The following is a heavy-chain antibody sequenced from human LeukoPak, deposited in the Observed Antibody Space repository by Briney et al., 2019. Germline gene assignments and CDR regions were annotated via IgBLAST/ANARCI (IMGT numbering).Heavy chain of an antibody. CDR2: IYYSGST. Sequence: PSQTLSFTRTVSGGSISSGGYYWSWIRQHPGKGLEWIGYIYYSGSTYYNPSLKSRVTISVDTSKNQFSLKLSSVTAADTAVYYCARDCGLEDSSGYDLGYWGQGTLVTVSS. CDR1: GGSISSGGYY. V-gene: IGHV4-31*03. D-gene: IGHD3-22*01. CDR3: ARDCGLEDSSGYDLGY. J-gene: IGHJ4*02.